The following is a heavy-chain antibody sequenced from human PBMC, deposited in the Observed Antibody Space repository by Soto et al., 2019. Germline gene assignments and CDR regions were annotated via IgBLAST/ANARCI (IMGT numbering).Heavy chain of an antibody. V-gene: IGHV3-11*01. CDR2: ISVSGDTI. CDR1: GFTFSDSY. J-gene: IGHJ4*02. CDR3: ASDPYYYASEY. D-gene: IGHD3-10*01. Sequence: GGSLRLSCAASGFTFSDSYMTWIRQAPGKGLEWISYISVSGDTIYYADSVKGRFTVSRDNAKNSLYLQMNSLRAEDTAVYYCASDPYYYASEYWGQGTLVTVSS.